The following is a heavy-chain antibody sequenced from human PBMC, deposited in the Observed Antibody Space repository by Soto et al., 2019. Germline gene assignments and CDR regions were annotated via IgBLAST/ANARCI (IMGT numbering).Heavy chain of an antibody. Sequence: QVQLVQSGAEVKKPGASVKVSCKASGYTFTSYGISWVRQAPGQGLEWMGWISAYNGNTNSAQRLQGRVSMTTYTSTSTAYMELRSLTSDDTAVDYCARGGRYSSGLDYWGQGTLVTVSS. CDR1: GYTFTSYG. CDR2: ISAYNGNT. D-gene: IGHD6-19*01. V-gene: IGHV1-18*01. J-gene: IGHJ4*02. CDR3: ARGGRYSSGLDY.